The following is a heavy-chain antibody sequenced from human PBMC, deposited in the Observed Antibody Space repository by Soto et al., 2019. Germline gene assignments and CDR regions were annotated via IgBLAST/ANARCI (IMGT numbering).Heavy chain of an antibody. CDR2: INHSGST. CDR1: GGSFSGYY. CDR3: ARDVRFRYFSGGFDP. Sequence: PSETLSLTCAVYGGSFSGYYWSWIRQPPGKGLEWIGEINHSGSTNYNPSLKSRVTISVDTSKNQFSLKLSSVTAADTAVYYCARDVRFRYFSGGFDPWGQGTLVTASS. V-gene: IGHV4-34*01. J-gene: IGHJ5*02. D-gene: IGHD3-9*01.